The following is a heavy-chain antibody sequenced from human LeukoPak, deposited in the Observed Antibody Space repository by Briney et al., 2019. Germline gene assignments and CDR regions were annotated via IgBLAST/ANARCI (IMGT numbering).Heavy chain of an antibody. CDR3: ARAKDRGSYPIDP. D-gene: IGHD1-26*01. CDR2: MNPNSGNT. Sequence: GASVKVSCKASGYTFTSYDINWVRRATGQGLGWMGWMNPNSGNTGYAQKFQGRVTMTRNTSISTAYMELSSLRSEDTAVYYCARAKDRGSYPIDPWGQGTLVTVSS. J-gene: IGHJ5*02. CDR1: GYTFTSYD. V-gene: IGHV1-8*01.